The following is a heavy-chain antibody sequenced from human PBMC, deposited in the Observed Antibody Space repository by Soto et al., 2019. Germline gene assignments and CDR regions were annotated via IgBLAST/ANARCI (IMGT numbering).Heavy chain of an antibody. V-gene: IGHV1-8*01. Sequence: ASVEVSCKDSGYTFTSYDINWVRQATGQGLEWMGWMNPNSGNTGYAQKFQGRVTMTRNTSISTAYMELSSLRSEDTAVYYCARGGYSYGFYYYYGMDVWGQGTTVTVSS. CDR2: MNPNSGNT. J-gene: IGHJ6*02. CDR3: ARGGYSYGFYYYYGMDV. D-gene: IGHD5-18*01. CDR1: GYTFTSYD.